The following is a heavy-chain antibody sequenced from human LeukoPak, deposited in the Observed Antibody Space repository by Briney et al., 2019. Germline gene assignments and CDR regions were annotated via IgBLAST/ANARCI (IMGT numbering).Heavy chain of an antibody. Sequence: SETLSLTCTVSGGSISSYYWSWIRQPPGKGLEWIGYVYYSGSTNYNPSLKSRVTISVDTSKNQFSLKLSSVTAADTAVYYCAGMRITTPTVRTLDYWGQGTLVTVSS. CDR3: AGMRITTPTVRTLDY. V-gene: IGHV4-59*01. CDR2: VYYSGST. D-gene: IGHD1-14*01. CDR1: GGSISSYY. J-gene: IGHJ4*02.